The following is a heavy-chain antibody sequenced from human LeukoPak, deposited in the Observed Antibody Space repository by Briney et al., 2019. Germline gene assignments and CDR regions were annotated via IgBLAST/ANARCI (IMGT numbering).Heavy chain of an antibody. J-gene: IGHJ6*02. CDR3: AKDLYYGSGSYWGFYYYYGIDV. CDR2: ISYDGSNK. V-gene: IGHV3-30*18. CDR1: GFTFSSYG. Sequence: PGRSLRLSCAASGFTFSSYGMHWVRQAPGKGLEWVAVISYDGSNKYYADCVKGRFTISRDNSKNTLYLQMNSLRAEDTAVYYCAKDLYYGSGSYWGFYYYYGIDVCGQGTTVTVSS. D-gene: IGHD3-10*01.